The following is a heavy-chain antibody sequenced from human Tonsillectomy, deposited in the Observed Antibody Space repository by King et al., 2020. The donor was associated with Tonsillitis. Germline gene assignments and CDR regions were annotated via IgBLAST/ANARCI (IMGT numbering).Heavy chain of an antibody. CDR1: GFTFSDSY. D-gene: IGHD2-15*01. V-gene: IGHV3-11*06. CDR2: ISSSSSYT. J-gene: IGHJ6*02. Sequence: VQLVESGGGLVKPGGSLRLSCAASGFTFSDSYMSWIRQAPGKGLEWVSYISSSSSYTKYTDSVKGRFIISRDNAQNSLSLQMNSLRAEDTAVYYCVRELPDYSYFGLDVWGQGTTVTVSS. CDR3: VRELPDYSYFGLDV.